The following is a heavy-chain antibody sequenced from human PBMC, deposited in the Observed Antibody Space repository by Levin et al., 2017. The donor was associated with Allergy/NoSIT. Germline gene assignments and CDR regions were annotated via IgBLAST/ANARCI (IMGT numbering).Heavy chain of an antibody. J-gene: IGHJ4*02. V-gene: IGHV3-48*03. D-gene: IGHD2-21*01. CDR2: IHSSCGPI. CDR3: ERETRGCGGDCIDY. Sequence: GESLKISCAASGFSFSDYEFNWVRQAPGKGLEWLSYIHSSCGPIYYADSVRGRFTISRDNAKNSLYLQMNSLRADDTALYYCERETRGCGGDCIDYWGQGTLVTVSS. CDR1: GFSFSDYE.